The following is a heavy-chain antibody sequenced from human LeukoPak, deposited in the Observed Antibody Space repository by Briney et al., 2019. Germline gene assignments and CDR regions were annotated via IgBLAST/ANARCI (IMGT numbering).Heavy chain of an antibody. CDR3: AKDGVLVGATPEGNWFDP. V-gene: IGHV3-23*01. J-gene: IGHJ5*02. Sequence: GGSLRLSCAAFGFTFNIYAMGWVRQAPGKGLQWVSAIYGSGDTTYYVDSVKGRFTISRDNSKNTLYLQMNSLRAEDTAVYYCAKDGVLVGATPEGNWFDPWGQGTLVTVSS. CDR1: GFTFNIYA. D-gene: IGHD1-26*01. CDR2: IYGSGDTT.